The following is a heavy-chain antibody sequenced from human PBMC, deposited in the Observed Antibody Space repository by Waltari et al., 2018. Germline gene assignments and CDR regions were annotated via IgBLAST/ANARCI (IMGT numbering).Heavy chain of an antibody. J-gene: IGHJ4*02. Sequence: QVQLQESGPGLVKPSQTLSLTCTVAGGSISSGSYCRSWIRQPAGKGLEWIGYIYTRGSTNYNPSLKSLVTISVDTSKNQFSLKLSSVTAADTAVYYCARSKFWSGQGVDYWGQGTLVTVSS. CDR2: IYTRGST. V-gene: IGHV4-61*09. D-gene: IGHD3-3*01. CDR3: ARSKFWSGQGVDY. CDR1: GGSISSGSYC.